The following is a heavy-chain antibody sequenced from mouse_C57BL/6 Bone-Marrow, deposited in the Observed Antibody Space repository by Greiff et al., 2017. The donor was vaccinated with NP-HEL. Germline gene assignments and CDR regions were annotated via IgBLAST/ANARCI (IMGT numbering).Heavy chain of an antibody. CDR3: ARGGDYPFAY. Sequence: EVMLVESGGGLVQPGGSLKLSCAASGFTFSDYYMYWVRQTPEKRLEWVAYISNGGGSTYYPDTVKGRFTISRDNAKNTLYLQMSRLKSEDTAMYYCARGGDYPFAYWGQGTLVTVSA. CDR2: ISNGGGST. D-gene: IGHD2-4*01. J-gene: IGHJ3*01. CDR1: GFTFSDYY. V-gene: IGHV5-12*01.